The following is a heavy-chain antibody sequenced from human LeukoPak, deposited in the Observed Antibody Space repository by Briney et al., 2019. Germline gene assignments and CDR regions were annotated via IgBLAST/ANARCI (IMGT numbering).Heavy chain of an antibody. J-gene: IGHJ6*02. CDR1: GYTFTGYY. Sequence: ASVKVSCKASGYTFTGYYMHWVRQAPGQGLEWMGWINPNSGGTNYAQKFQGRVTMTRDTSISTAYMELSRLRSDDTAVYYCALAKVTTRIDYYGMDVWGQGTTVTVSS. CDR3: ALAKVTTRIDYYGMDV. CDR2: INPNSGGT. V-gene: IGHV1-2*02. D-gene: IGHD4-17*01.